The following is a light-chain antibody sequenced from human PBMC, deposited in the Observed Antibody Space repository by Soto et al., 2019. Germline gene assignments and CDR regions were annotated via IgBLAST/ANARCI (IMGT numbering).Light chain of an antibody. Sequence: LTRPPSVSGSPGQSVAISCTGTSSDVGSYNRVSWYQQPPGAAPKLMIYEVSNRPSGVPDRFSGSKSGNTASLTISGLQAEDEADYYCNSYTGSSTYVFGTGTKVTV. CDR1: SSDVGSYNR. V-gene: IGLV2-18*02. CDR3: NSYTGSSTYV. CDR2: EVS. J-gene: IGLJ1*01.